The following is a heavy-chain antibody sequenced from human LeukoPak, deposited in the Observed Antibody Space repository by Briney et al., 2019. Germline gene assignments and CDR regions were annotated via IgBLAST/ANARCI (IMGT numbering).Heavy chain of an antibody. CDR1: GLTFSTYA. J-gene: IGHJ3*02. CDR2: VSGGDGST. D-gene: IGHD3-22*01. Sequence: PGGSLRLSCAASGLTFSTYAMSWVRQAPGSGLEWVSGVSGGDGSTCYADSVKGRFTISRDNSKNTLYLEMNSLRVEDTAVYYCARAVVVITGDDAFDIWGQGTMVTVSS. V-gene: IGHV3-23*01. CDR3: ARAVVVITGDDAFDI.